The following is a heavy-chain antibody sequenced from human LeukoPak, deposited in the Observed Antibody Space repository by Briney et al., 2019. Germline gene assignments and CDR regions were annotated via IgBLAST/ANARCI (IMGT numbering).Heavy chain of an antibody. CDR3: ARDSPVVPAAMFDY. CDR1: GYSISSGYY. V-gene: IGHV4-38-2*02. J-gene: IGHJ4*02. Sequence: SETLSLTCTVSGYSISSGYYWGWTRQPPGKGLEWIGSIYHSGSTYYNPSLKSRVTISVDTSKNQFSLKLSSVTAADTAVYYCARDSPVVPAAMFDYWGQGTLVTVSS. CDR2: IYHSGST. D-gene: IGHD2-2*01.